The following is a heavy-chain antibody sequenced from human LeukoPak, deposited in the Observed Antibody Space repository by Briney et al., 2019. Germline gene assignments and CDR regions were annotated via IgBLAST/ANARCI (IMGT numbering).Heavy chain of an antibody. D-gene: IGHD2-15*01. CDR1: GFTFSSYA. J-gene: IGHJ6*03. V-gene: IGHV3-23*01. Sequence: GGSLRLSCAASGFTFSSYAMSWVRQAPGKGLEWVSAISGSGGSTYYADSVKGRFTISRDNSKNTLYLQMNSLRAEDTAVYYCARDPATDYYYYMDVWGKGTTVTVSS. CDR3: ARDPATDYYYYMDV. CDR2: ISGSGGST.